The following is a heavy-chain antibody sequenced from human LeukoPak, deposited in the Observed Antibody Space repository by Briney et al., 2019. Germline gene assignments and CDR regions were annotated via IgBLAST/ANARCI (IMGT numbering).Heavy chain of an antibody. CDR3: ARRDK. CDR1: GFTFSSYS. Sequence: PGGSLRLSCAASGFTFSSYSMNWVRQAPGKGLEWVSSISSSSSYIYYAVSVKGRFTISRDNAKNSLYLQMNSLRAEDTAVYYCARRDKWGQGTLVTVSS. J-gene: IGHJ4*02. CDR2: ISSSSSYI. V-gene: IGHV3-21*01. D-gene: IGHD2-15*01.